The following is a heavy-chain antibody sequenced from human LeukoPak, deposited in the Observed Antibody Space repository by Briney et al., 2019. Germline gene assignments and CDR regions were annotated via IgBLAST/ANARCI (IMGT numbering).Heavy chain of an antibody. CDR2: IKFDGSQK. CDR1: GFTFSSFD. V-gene: IGHV3-30*02. D-gene: IGHD3-10*01. Sequence: TGGSLRLSCAPSGFTFSSFDMHRVRQRPDKGLEWVSFIKFDGSQKYYADSVRGRFTVSRYNSRNMLYLQLDSLRDDDTAVYFCARRLHDSGSYSADYWGQGTLVTVSS. CDR3: ARRLHDSGSYSADY. J-gene: IGHJ4*02.